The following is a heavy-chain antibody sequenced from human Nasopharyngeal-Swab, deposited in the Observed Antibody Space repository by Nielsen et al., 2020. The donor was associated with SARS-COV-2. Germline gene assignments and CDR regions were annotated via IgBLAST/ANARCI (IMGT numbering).Heavy chain of an antibody. J-gene: IGHJ4*02. V-gene: IGHV3-74*01. CDR2: VNHDGSRT. CDR3: VKHQGSSSDQ. Sequence: GESLKISCVASGVIFSKYWMHWVRQAPGKGLVWVSRVNHDGSRTDYADSVRGRFTISRDNAKNTLYLQMNSLRVEDTAVYYCVKHQGSSSDQWGQGTLVTVSS. CDR1: GVIFSKYW.